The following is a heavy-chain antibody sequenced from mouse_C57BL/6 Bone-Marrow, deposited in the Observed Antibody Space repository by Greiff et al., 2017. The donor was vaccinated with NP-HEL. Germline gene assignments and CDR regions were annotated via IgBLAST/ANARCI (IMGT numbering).Heavy chain of an antibody. Sequence: EVKLVESGPGLVKPSQTVFLTCTVTGISITTGNYRWSWIRQFPGNKLEWIGYIYYSGTITYNPSLTSRTTITRDTPKNQFFLEMNSLTAEDTATYYCARGIYDGYYYFDYWGQGTTLTVSS. CDR2: IYYSGTI. CDR1: GISITTGNYR. D-gene: IGHD2-3*01. CDR3: ARGIYDGYYYFDY. V-gene: IGHV3-5*01. J-gene: IGHJ2*01.